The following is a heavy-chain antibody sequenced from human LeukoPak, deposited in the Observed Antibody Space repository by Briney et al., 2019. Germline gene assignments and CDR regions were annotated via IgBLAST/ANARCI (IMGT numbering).Heavy chain of an antibody. CDR2: IGTAGDP. V-gene: IGHV3-13*05. D-gene: IGHD3-10*01. CDR3: ARVGSGSYIEGWFDP. Sequence: GGSLRLSCAASGFIFSSYDMHWVRQLTGKGLEWVSAIGTAGDPYHPGSVKGRFTISRENAENSLYLQMNSLRAEDTAVYYCARVGSGSYIEGWFDPWGQGTLVTVSS. J-gene: IGHJ5*02. CDR1: GFIFSSYD.